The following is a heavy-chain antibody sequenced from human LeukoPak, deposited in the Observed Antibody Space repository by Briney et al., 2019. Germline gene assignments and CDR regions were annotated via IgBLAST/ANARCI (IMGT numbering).Heavy chain of an antibody. CDR2: ISGSGGST. CDR1: GFTFSSYS. D-gene: IGHD3-10*01. J-gene: IGHJ6*03. V-gene: IGHV3-23*01. CDR3: ARASRGFATLSYYYYYMDV. Sequence: PGGSLRLSCAASGFTFSSYSMNWVRQAPGKGLEWVSAISGSGGSTYYADSVKGRFTISRDNSKNTLYLQMNSLRAEDTAVYYCARASRGFATLSYYYYYMDVWGKGTTVTISS.